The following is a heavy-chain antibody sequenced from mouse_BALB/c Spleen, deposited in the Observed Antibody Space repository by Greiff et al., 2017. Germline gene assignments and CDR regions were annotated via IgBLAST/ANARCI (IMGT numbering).Heavy chain of an antibody. CDR3: ARNAIHYYGYDYYAMDY. V-gene: IGHV2-2*02. CDR1: GFSLTSYG. Sequence: QVQLKESGPGLVQPSQSLSITCTVSGFSLTSYGVHWVRQSPGKGLEWLGVIWSGGSTDYNAAFISRLSISKDNSKSQVFFKMNSLQANDTAIYYGARNAIHYYGYDYYAMDYWGQGTSVTVSS. CDR2: IWSGGST. D-gene: IGHD1-2*01. J-gene: IGHJ4*01.